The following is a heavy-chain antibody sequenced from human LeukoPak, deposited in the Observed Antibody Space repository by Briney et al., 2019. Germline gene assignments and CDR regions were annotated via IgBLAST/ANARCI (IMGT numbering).Heavy chain of an antibody. CDR3: AKDAGVRGVITPIDY. CDR1: GFTFSSYG. J-gene: IGHJ4*02. CDR2: ISYDGSNK. D-gene: IGHD3-10*01. Sequence: GGSLRLSCAASGFTFSSYGMHWVRQAPGKGLEWVAVISYDGSNKYYADSVKGRFTISRDNSKNTLYLQMISLRAEDTAVYYCAKDAGVRGVITPIDYWGQGTLVTVSS. V-gene: IGHV3-30*18.